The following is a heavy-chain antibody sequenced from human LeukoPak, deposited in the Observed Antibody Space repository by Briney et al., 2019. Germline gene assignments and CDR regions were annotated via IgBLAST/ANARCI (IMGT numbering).Heavy chain of an antibody. J-gene: IGHJ3*02. V-gene: IGHV1-2*02. CDR1: GYTFTGYY. Sequence: ASVKVSCKASGYTFTGYYMHWVRQAPGQGLEWMGWINPNSGDTNYAQKFQGRVTMTRDTSISTAYMELTSLRSDDTAVYYCARLRGTRWELLGIDAFDIWGQGTMVTVSS. D-gene: IGHD1-26*01. CDR3: ARLRGTRWELLGIDAFDI. CDR2: INPNSGDT.